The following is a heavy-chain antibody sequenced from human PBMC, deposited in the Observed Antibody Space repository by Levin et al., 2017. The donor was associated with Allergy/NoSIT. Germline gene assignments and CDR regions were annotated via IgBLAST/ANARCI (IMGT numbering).Heavy chain of an antibody. J-gene: IGHJ4*02. V-gene: IGHV4-39*01. CDR3: ARQDYYGSGSYSRLGIDY. CDR1: GGSISSSSYY. Sequence: SETLSLTCTVSGGSISSSSYYWGWIRQPPGKGLEWIGSIYYSGSTYYNPSLKSRVTISVDTSKNQFSLKLSSVTAADTAVYYCARQDYYGSGSYSRLGIDYWGQGTLVTVSS. CDR2: IYYSGST. D-gene: IGHD3-10*01.